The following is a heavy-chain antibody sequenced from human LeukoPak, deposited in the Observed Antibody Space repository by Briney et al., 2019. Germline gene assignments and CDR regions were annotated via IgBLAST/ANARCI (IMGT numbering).Heavy chain of an antibody. CDR3: AKDEGQWLVKGRYHFDY. J-gene: IGHJ4*02. D-gene: IGHD6-19*01. CDR1: GFTFSSYG. Sequence: PGGSLRLSRAASGFTFSSYGMHWVRQAPGKGLEWVAFIRYDGSNKYYADSVKGRFTISRDNSKNTLYLQMNSLRAEDTAVYYCAKDEGQWLVKGRYHFDYWGQGTLVTVSS. V-gene: IGHV3-30*02. CDR2: IRYDGSNK.